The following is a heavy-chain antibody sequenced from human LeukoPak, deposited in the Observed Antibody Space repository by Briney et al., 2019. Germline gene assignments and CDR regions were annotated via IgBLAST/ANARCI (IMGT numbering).Heavy chain of an antibody. Sequence: GASVKVSCKASGYTFTGYYMHWVRQAPEQGLEWMGWINPNSGGTNYAQKFQGRVTMTRDTSISTAYMELSRLRSDDTAVYYCARDGYDFWSGYYTTVWFDPWGQGTLVTVSS. V-gene: IGHV1-2*02. J-gene: IGHJ5*02. CDR2: INPNSGGT. D-gene: IGHD3-3*01. CDR1: GYTFTGYY. CDR3: ARDGYDFWSGYYTTVWFDP.